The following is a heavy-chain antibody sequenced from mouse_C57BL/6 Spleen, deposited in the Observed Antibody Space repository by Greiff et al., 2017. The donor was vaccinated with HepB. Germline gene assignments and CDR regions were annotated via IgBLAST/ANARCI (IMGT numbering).Heavy chain of an antibody. CDR2: IYPGDGDT. V-gene: IGHV1-80*01. CDR3: ARPYDYDGGGWFAY. D-gene: IGHD2-4*01. CDR1: GYAFSSYW. J-gene: IGHJ3*01. Sequence: VQLQQSGAELVKPGASVKISCKASGYAFSSYWMNWVKQRPGKGLEWIGQIYPGDGDTNYNGKFKGKATLTADKSSSTAYMQLSSLTSEDSAVYFCARPYDYDGGGWFAYWGQGTLVTVSA.